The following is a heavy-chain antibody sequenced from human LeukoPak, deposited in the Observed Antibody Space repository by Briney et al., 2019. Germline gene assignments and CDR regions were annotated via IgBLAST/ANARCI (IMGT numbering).Heavy chain of an antibody. Sequence: SETLSLTCTVSGYSISSGYYWGWIRQPPGKGLEWIGSIYHSGSTYYNPSLKSRVTISVDTSKNQFSLKLSSVTAADTAVYYCARNYNWNDELDYWGQGTLVTVSS. CDR3: ARNYNWNDELDY. V-gene: IGHV4-38-2*02. CDR2: IYHSGST. CDR1: GYSISSGYY. D-gene: IGHD1-20*01. J-gene: IGHJ4*02.